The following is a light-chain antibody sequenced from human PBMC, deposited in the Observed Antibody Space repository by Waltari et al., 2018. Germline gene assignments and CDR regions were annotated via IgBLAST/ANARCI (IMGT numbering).Light chain of an antibody. J-gene: IGLJ2*01. Sequence: QPASVSGSPGQSITISCTGTSSDVGCYNLVSWYQQHPGKAPKLMIYEVSKRPSGVSNRFSGSKSGNTASLTISGLQAEGEADYYYCSYAGSSTVVFGGGTKLTVL. V-gene: IGLV2-23*02. CDR3: CSYAGSSTVV. CDR2: EVS. CDR1: SSDVGCYNL.